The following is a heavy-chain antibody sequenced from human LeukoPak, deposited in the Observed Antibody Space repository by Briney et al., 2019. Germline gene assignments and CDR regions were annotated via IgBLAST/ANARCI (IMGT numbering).Heavy chain of an antibody. J-gene: IGHJ5*02. V-gene: IGHV3-23*01. D-gene: IGHD1-26*01. CDR2: INGSGGNT. Sequence: PGVTQRLSCAASGSSFLRCGMRWGHQPPPGGLESVYVINGSGGNTYYGHSVKGRFTISIDNSKNTLYLQMNNVRAEDTAVYYCARRKVPGWEGREWFDPWGQGTLVTVSS. CDR3: ARRKVPGWEGREWFDP. CDR1: GSSFLRCG.